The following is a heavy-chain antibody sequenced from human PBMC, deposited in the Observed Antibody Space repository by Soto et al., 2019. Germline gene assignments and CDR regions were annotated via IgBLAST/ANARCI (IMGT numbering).Heavy chain of an antibody. CDR3: ATDGPKIFGVDFDY. CDR2: FDAEDGET. J-gene: IGHJ4*02. CDR1: GYTLTELS. V-gene: IGHV1-24*01. Sequence: ASVKVSCKVSGYTLTELSMHWVRQAPGKGLEWMGGFDAEDGETIYAQKFQGRVTMTEDTSTDTAYMELSSLRSEDAAVYYCATDGPKIFGVDFDYWGQGTLVTVSS. D-gene: IGHD3-3*01.